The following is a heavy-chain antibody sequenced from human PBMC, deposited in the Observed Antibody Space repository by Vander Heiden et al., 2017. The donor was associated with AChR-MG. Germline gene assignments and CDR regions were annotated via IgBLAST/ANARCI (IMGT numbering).Heavy chain of an antibody. CDR1: GYTFTGYY. J-gene: IGHJ4*02. Sequence: QVQLMQSGAEVKKPGASVKVSCKASGYTFTGYYVHWVRQAPGQGLEWMGWINPNSGGTNYAQKVQGRVTMTRDTSISTAYMELSRLRSEDTAVYYCARVLWKGSRWEEFDYWGQGTLVTVSS. D-gene: IGHD6-13*01. CDR2: INPNSGGT. V-gene: IGHV1-2*02. CDR3: ARVLWKGSRWEEFDY.